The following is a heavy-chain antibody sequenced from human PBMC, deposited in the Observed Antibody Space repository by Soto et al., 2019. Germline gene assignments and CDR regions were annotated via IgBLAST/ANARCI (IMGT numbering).Heavy chain of an antibody. CDR3: ARGPGGTDVYYCYYMDV. J-gene: IGHJ6*03. CDR1: GVTFSSFS. CDR2: ISSRSNAI. Sequence: EMQLVESGGGLVQPGGSLRLSRAASGVTFSSFSMNWVRQAPGKGLEWLSYISSRSNAIYYADSVKGRLTISRDNAKNALYLQMTRLGAEDTAVYYCARGPGGTDVYYCYYMDVWGKGTAVTVSS. D-gene: IGHD3-16*01. V-gene: IGHV3-48*01.